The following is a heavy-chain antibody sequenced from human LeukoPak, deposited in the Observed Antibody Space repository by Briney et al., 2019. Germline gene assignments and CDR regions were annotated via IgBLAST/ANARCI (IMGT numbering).Heavy chain of an antibody. Sequence: SETLSLTCAVYGGSFSGYYWTWIRQTPEKGLEWIGEMNPSGSTSYNPSLKSRVTISVDTSKYQFSLKLSSVTAADTAVYYCARGHYIWGTYRQYFDYWGQGTLVTVSS. D-gene: IGHD3-16*02. J-gene: IGHJ4*02. V-gene: IGHV4-34*01. CDR3: ARGHYIWGTYRQYFDY. CDR2: MNPSGST. CDR1: GGSFSGYY.